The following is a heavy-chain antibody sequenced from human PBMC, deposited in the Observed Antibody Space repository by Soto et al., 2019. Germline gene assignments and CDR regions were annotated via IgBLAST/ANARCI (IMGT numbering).Heavy chain of an antibody. CDR1: GDVINSSHW. D-gene: IGHD3-3*02. CDR3: AARHFWSGPWTQRRLDY. V-gene: IGHV4-4*02. J-gene: IGHJ4*02. Sequence: PSETLSLTCAVSGDVINSSHWWRWVRQPPGKGLEWIGQISHSGSTNYNPSLTSRVTISVDKSKNHFSLKLTSVTAADTAVYYCAARHFWSGPWTQRRLDYWGQGTLVTVSS. CDR2: ISHSGST.